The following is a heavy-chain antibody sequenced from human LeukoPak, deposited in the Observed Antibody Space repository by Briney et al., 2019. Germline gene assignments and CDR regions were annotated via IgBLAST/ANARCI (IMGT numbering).Heavy chain of an antibody. CDR2: ISVSGGST. CDR1: GFTFSSYG. J-gene: IGHJ5*02. Sequence: GGSLRLSCAASGFTFSSYGMSWVRQAPGKGLEWVAAISVSGGSTNYADSVKGRFTISRDNSKNTLYLQMNSLRAEDTAIYYCARGSNWFDPWGQGTLVTVSS. V-gene: IGHV3-23*01. CDR3: ARGSNWFDP.